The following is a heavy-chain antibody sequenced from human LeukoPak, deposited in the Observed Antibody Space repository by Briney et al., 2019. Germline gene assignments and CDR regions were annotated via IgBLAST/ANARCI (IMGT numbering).Heavy chain of an antibody. CDR1: GFTFSTSA. CDR3: ARRRLDTPPGAFDD. D-gene: IGHD6-19*01. J-gene: IGHJ4*02. V-gene: IGHV3-23*01. CDR2: INGSGGST. Sequence: GGSLRLSCVASGFTFSTSAMHWVRQAPGKGLEWVSGINGSGGSTYYAGSVKGRFTISRDNSKNTLYLQMSSLRAEDTALYYCARRRLDTPPGAFDDWGQGTLVTVSS.